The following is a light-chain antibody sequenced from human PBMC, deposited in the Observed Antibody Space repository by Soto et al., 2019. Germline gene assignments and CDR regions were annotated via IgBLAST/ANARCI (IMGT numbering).Light chain of an antibody. CDR2: AAS. CDR3: QQYYSYPHT. CDR1: QGISSY. V-gene: IGKV1-8*01. J-gene: IGKJ1*01. Sequence: ALRMTQSPSSFSASTGDRVTITCRASQGISSYLAWYQQKPGKAPKLLIYAASTLQSGVPSRFSGSGSETDFTLTISCLQSEDFATYYCQQYYSYPHTFGQGTKVEIK.